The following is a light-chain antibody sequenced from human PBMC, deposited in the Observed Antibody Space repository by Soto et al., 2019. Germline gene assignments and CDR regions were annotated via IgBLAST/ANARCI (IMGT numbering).Light chain of an antibody. CDR1: QGISSN. J-gene: IGKJ2*01. CDR2: EAS. CDR3: QQYDNVPYT. Sequence: DIQMTQSPSPLSASVGDRVTITCQASQGISSNLNWYQQNPGKAPKLLIYEASNLETGVPSRFRGSGSGTYFTFTISSLQPEDFATYYCQQYDNVPYTFGQGTKLEIK. V-gene: IGKV1-33*01.